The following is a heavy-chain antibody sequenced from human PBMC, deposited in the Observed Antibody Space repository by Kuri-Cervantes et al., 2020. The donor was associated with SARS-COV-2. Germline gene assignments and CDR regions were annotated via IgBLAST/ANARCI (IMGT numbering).Heavy chain of an antibody. V-gene: IGHV3-48*02. J-gene: IGHJ4*02. D-gene: IGHD6-19*01. CDR2: ISSSSSTI. CDR1: GFTFSSYS. Sequence: GESLKISCAASGFTFSSYSMNWVRQAPGKGLEWVSYISSSSSTIYYADSVKGRFTISRDNAKNSLYLQMSSLRDEDTAVYYCARVEYSSGWEPDYWGQGTLVTVSS. CDR3: ARVEYSSGWEPDY.